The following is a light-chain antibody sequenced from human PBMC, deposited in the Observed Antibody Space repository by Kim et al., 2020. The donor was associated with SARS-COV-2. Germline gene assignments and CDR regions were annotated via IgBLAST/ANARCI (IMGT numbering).Light chain of an antibody. V-gene: IGLV3-1*01. CDR1: KLGDKY. CDR2: QDS. Sequence: SYELTQPPSVSVSPGQTASITCSGDKLGDKYACWYQQKPGQSPVLVIYQDSKRPSGIPERVSGSNSGNTATLTICGTQAMDEADYYCQAWDSSTWVFGTGTKVTVL. CDR3: QAWDSSTWV. J-gene: IGLJ1*01.